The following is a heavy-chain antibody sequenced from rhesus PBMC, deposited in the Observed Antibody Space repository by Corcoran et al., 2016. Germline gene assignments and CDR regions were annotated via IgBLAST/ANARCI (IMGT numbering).Heavy chain of an antibody. CDR1: GFSIRSGYY. D-gene: IGHD6-31*01. CDR2: IRGSNAST. J-gene: IGHJ4*01. CDR3: ARLIAAASDY. V-gene: IGHV4-99*01. Sequence: QVQLQESGPGLVKPSETLSLTCAVSGFSIRSGYYWGGVRQPPVKGVGYIGFIRGSNASTEHNPALKTRVTNSKDTSKNQFYLKLSSVTAADTAVYYCARLIAAASDYWGQGVLVTVSS.